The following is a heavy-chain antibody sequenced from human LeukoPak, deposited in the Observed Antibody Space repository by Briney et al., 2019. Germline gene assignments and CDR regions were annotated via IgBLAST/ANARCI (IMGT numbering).Heavy chain of an antibody. V-gene: IGHV3-23*01. CDR2: IINSGGST. J-gene: IGHJ4*02. Sequence: GGVPRLSCAAPGFNFSNYAINWVRQAPGEGVEWVSTIINSGGSTYYADSVKGRFTISRDSSKNTLYLQMNGLRDEDTAVYYCAKDIYGDYGGLDYWGQGTLVTVSS. CDR3: AKDIYGDYGGLDY. CDR1: GFNFSNYA. D-gene: IGHD4-17*01.